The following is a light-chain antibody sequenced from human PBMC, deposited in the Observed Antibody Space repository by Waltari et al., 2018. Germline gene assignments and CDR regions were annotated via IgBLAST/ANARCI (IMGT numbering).Light chain of an antibody. CDR3: CSFASPNTVI. Sequence: QSALTQPVSVSGSPGQSITISCTGTSSDIGSYKLVSWYQQHPGKAPKLLIYEGSKRPSGVSNRVSGSKSGNTASLTISGLQAEDEADYYCCSFASPNTVICGGGTKLTVL. CDR2: EGS. CDR1: SSDIGSYKL. J-gene: IGLJ2*01. V-gene: IGLV2-23*03.